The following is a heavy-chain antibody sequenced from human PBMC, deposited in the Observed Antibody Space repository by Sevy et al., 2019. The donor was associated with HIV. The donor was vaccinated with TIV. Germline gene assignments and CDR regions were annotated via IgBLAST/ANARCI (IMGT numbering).Heavy chain of an antibody. J-gene: IGHJ4*02. V-gene: IGHV4-61*02. Sequence: SETLSLTCTVSGGSISSGNYYWSWIRQPAGKGLEWIGRIYTSGSTNYNPSLKSRVTLSVDTSKNQFSLKLSSVTAADTAVYYCARESGDCSSTSCYEGVFDYWGQGTLVTVSS. CDR3: ARESGDCSSTSCYEGVFDY. CDR2: IYTSGST. D-gene: IGHD2-2*01. CDR1: GGSISSGNYY.